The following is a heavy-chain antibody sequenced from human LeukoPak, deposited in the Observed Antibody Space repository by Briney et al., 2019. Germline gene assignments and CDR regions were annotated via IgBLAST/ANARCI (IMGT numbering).Heavy chain of an antibody. CDR1: GGSFSGYY. CDR3: ARGHSGSAPSTTGGMDV. J-gene: IGHJ6*04. Sequence: PSETLSPTCAVYGGSFSGYYWSWIRQPPGKGLEWIGEINHSGSTNYNPSLKSRVTISVDTSKNQFSLKLSSVTAADTAVYYCARGHSGSAPSTTGGMDVWGKGTTVTVSS. V-gene: IGHV4-34*01. CDR2: INHSGST. D-gene: IGHD1-26*01.